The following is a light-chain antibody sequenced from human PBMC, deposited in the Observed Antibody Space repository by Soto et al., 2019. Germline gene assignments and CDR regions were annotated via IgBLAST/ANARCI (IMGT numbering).Light chain of an antibody. CDR3: HQFGSSPQT. V-gene: IGKV3-20*01. Sequence: TQSPGTLSLSPGDRATLSCRASQNVNSNHIAWYQQKPGQAPRLLIYGPSSRATGIPERFSGSGSGTDFTLTISRLEPEDFAVYFCHQFGSSPQTFGHGTKV. J-gene: IGKJ1*01. CDR1: QNVNSNH. CDR2: GPS.